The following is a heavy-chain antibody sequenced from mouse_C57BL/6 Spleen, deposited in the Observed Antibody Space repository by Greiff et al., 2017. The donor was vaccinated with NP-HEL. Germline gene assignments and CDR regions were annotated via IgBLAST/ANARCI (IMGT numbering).Heavy chain of an antibody. Sequence: EVQLVESEGGLVQPGSSMKLSCTASGFTFSDYYMAWVRQVPEKGLEWVANINYDGSSTYYLDSLKSRFIISRDNAKNILYLQMSSLKSEDTATYYCARDYDKAFDVWGTGTTVTVSS. CDR3: ARDYDKAFDV. V-gene: IGHV5-16*01. D-gene: IGHD2-12*01. CDR2: INYDGSST. CDR1: GFTFSDYY. J-gene: IGHJ1*03.